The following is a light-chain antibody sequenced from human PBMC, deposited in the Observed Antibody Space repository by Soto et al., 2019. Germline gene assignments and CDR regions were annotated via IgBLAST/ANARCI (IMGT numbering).Light chain of an antibody. V-gene: IGLV2-14*01. Sequence: QSGLTQPASVSGSPGQSITISCTGTSSDVGGYNYVSWYQQHPGKAPKLMIYDVSNRPSEVSNRFSGSKSGNTASLTISGLQAEDEADYYCSSYTSSSTLDVVFGGGTKLTVL. J-gene: IGLJ2*01. CDR2: DVS. CDR1: SSDVGGYNY. CDR3: SSYTSSSTLDVV.